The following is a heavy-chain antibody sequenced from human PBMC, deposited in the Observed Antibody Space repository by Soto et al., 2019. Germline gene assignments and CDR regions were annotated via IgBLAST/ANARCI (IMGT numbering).Heavy chain of an antibody. CDR1: ELAFSSCT. CDR3: SGCSGGACHQNYGMDV. V-gene: IGHV3-21*01. Sequence: EVHLVESGGGLVKPGGSLRLSCAVSELAFSSCTMNWVRQAPGKGLEWVSSISPSTSHIYYADSVKGRFTISRDNAKNSLFLQMNSLRAEDTAVYYCSGCSGGACHQNYGMDVWGQGTAVTVSS. J-gene: IGHJ6*02. CDR2: ISPSTSHI. D-gene: IGHD2-15*01.